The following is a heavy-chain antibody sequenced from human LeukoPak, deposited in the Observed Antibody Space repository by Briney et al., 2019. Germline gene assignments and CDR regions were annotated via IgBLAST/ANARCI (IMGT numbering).Heavy chain of an antibody. D-gene: IGHD3-10*01. J-gene: IGHJ4*02. CDR1: GFTFSSYG. Sequence: GGSLRLSCAASGFTFSSYGIHWVRQAPGKGLEWVAFIPYDGSNKYYADSVKGRFTMSRDNSKNTLYLQMNSLRAEDTAVYYCAKDPHPYGSGLFYYFDYWGQGTLVTVSS. CDR3: AKDPHPYGSGLFYYFDY. V-gene: IGHV3-30*02. CDR2: IPYDGSNK.